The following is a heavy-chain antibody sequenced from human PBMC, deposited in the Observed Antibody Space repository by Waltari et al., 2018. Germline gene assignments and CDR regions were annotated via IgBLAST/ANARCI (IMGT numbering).Heavy chain of an antibody. CDR1: GFTFSNYD. V-gene: IGHV3-23*04. Sequence: EVQLVESGGGLVKPGGSLRLSCTVSGFTFSNYDMTWARQAPGKGRECVSSISGIGDGTYYADSGRGRFTISRYNSKNTVYLQMNNLRAEDAAVYYCANWREGSATYFDYWGQGTLVTVSS. CDR3: ANWREGSATYFDY. CDR2: ISGIGDGT. J-gene: IGHJ4*02.